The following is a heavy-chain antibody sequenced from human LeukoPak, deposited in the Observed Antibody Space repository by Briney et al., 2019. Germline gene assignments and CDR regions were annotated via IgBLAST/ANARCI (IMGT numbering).Heavy chain of an antibody. J-gene: IGHJ4*02. D-gene: IGHD6-6*01. Sequence: ETLSLTCAVYGGSFSGYYWSWISQPPGKGLEWIGEINHSGSTNYNPSLKSRVTISVDTSKNQFSLKLSSVTAADTAVYYCARAPNFIAALRFDYWGQGTLVTVSS. CDR3: ARAPNFIAALRFDY. CDR2: INHSGST. CDR1: GGSFSGYY. V-gene: IGHV4-34*01.